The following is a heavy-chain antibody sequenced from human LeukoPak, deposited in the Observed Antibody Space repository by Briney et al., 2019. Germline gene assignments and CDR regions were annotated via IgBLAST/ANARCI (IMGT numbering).Heavy chain of an antibody. CDR1: GYSFTSYW. CDR2: IYPGDSDT. D-gene: IGHD6-19*01. J-gene: IGHJ4*02. V-gene: IGHV5-51*01. CDR3: ASVPIAVAAFYFDY. Sequence: GESLKISCKGSGYSFTSYWIGWVRQMPGKGLEGMGIIYPGDSDTTYSPSFQGQVTISADKSISTAYLQWSSLKASDTAMYYCASVPIAVAAFYFDYWGQGTLVTVSS.